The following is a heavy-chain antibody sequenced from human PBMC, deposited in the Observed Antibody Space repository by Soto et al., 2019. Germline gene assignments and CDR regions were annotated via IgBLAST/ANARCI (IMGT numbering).Heavy chain of an antibody. V-gene: IGHV4-34*01. D-gene: IGHD3-3*01. CDR2: INHSGST. J-gene: IGHJ5*02. Sequence: PSETLSLTCAVYGGSFSGYYWSWIRQPPGKGLEWIGEINHSGSTNYNPSLKSRVTISVDTSKNQFSLKLSSVTAADTAVYYCARRKPYYDFWSGYTWFDPWGQGTLVTVSS. CDR1: GGSFSGYY. CDR3: ARRKPYYDFWSGYTWFDP.